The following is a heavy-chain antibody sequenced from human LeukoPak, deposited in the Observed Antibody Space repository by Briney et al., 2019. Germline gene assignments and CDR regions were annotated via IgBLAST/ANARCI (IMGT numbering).Heavy chain of an antibody. CDR1: GFTFSSYW. V-gene: IGHV3-7*01. CDR2: IKQDGSEK. D-gene: IGHD3-10*01. J-gene: IGHJ6*02. Sequence: PGGSLRPSCAASGFTFSSYWMSWVRQAPGKGLEWVANIKQDGSEKYYVDSVKGRFTISRDNAKNSLYLQMNSLRAEDTAVYYCARDRSYYGSGNYGMDVWGQGTTVTVSS. CDR3: ARDRSYYGSGNYGMDV.